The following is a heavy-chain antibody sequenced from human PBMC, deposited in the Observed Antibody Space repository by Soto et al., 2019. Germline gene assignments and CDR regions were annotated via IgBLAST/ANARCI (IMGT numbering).Heavy chain of an antibody. V-gene: IGHV1-69*01. D-gene: IGHD3-22*01. CDR2: IIPIFGTA. J-gene: IGHJ4*02. CDR3: ARDPDYYDSSGYDGY. CDR1: GGTFSSYA. Sequence: QVQLVQSGAEVKKPGSSVKVSCKASGGTFSSYAISWVRQAPGQGLEWMGGIIPIFGTANYAQKFQGRVTITAEESTRTAYMELSSLRSEDTAVYYCARDPDYYDSSGYDGYWGQGTLVTVSS.